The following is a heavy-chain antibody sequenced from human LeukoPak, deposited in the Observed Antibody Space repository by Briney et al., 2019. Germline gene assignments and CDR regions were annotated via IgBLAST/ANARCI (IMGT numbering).Heavy chain of an antibody. Sequence: GSLRLSCAASGFTVSSNYMSWIRQPPGKGLEWIGEINHSGSTNYNPSLKSRVTISVDTSKNQFSLKLSSVTAADTAVYYCARQYSYYYYYMDVWGKGTTVTISS. J-gene: IGHJ6*03. D-gene: IGHD2-15*01. CDR3: ARQYSYYYYYMDV. V-gene: IGHV4-34*01. CDR2: INHSGST. CDR1: GFTVSSNY.